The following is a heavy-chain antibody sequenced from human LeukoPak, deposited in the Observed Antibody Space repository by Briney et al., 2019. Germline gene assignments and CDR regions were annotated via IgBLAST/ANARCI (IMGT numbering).Heavy chain of an antibody. V-gene: IGHV4-34*01. D-gene: IGHD2-8*01. J-gene: IGHJ3*02. CDR2: INHSGST. CDR3: ARNRRVLAFDI. CDR1: GGSFSGYY. Sequence: SETLSLTCTVYGGSFSGYYWSWIRQPPGKGLEWIGEINHSGSTNYNPSLKSRVTISVDTSKNQFSLKLSSVTAADTAVYYCARNRRVLAFDIWGQGTMVTVSS.